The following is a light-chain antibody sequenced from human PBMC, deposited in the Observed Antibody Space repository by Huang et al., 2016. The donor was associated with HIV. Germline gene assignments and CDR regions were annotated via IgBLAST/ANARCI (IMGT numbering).Light chain of an antibody. CDR1: QSVENS. CDR3: QQRSKWPPVYT. CDR2: DAS. V-gene: IGKV3-11*01. J-gene: IGKJ2*01. Sequence: EIVLTQSPATLSLSPGDRATLSCRASQSVENSLAWYQQKPGQPPRLLMYDASIRATCITGRVSGSGSGTECTLTISSLVPDDFAVYYCQQRSKWPPVYTFGQGTKLEIK.